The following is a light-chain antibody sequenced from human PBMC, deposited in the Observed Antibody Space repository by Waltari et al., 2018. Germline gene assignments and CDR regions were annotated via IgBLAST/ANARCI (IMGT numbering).Light chain of an antibody. J-gene: IGLJ3*02. Sequence: QSILTQPPSVSGAPGQRVTISCTGSSSNIGAGYDVPWYQQLPGTAPKLLIFGNNNWPSGVPDRFSGSKSDTSASLAITGLQAEDEADYYCQSYDSSLSAWVFGGGTKVTVL. CDR2: GNN. CDR3: QSYDSSLSAWV. V-gene: IGLV1-40*01. CDR1: SSNIGAGYD.